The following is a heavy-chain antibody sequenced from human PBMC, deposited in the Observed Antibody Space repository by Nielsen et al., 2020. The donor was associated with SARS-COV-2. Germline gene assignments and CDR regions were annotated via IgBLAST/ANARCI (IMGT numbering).Heavy chain of an antibody. CDR3: ATAYGYSYFDH. CDR2: IKQGGRDK. CDR1: GFTFSSFW. V-gene: IGHV3-7*05. Sequence: GGSLRLSCAASGFTFSSFWMNWVRQAPGKGLEWVANIKQGGRDKYYVDSVKGRFTISRDNAKNSLYLEMNSLRAEDTAVYYCATAYGYSYFDHWGQGTLVTVSS. D-gene: IGHD3-22*01. J-gene: IGHJ4*02.